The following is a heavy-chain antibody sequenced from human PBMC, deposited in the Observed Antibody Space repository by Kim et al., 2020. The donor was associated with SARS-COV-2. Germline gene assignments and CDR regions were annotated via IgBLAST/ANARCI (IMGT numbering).Heavy chain of an antibody. J-gene: IGHJ3*02. CDR3: ARDQGLSESSSHAFDI. D-gene: IGHD1-26*01. V-gene: IGHV3-33*08. CDR2: IWYDGSNE. Sequence: GGSLRLSCAASGFTFSSYGMHWVRQAPGKGLEWVAVIWYDGSNEDYADSVKGRFTISRDNSKNTLYLQMNSLRAEDTAVYYCARDQGLSESSSHAFDICGPGTMVTVSS. CDR1: GFTFSSYG.